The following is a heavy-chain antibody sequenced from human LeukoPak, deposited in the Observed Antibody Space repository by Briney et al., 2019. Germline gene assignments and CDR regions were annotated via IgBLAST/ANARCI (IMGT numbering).Heavy chain of an antibody. CDR1: GDSVSNNSAA. Sequence: SQTLSLTCAISGDSVSNNSAAWNWIRQSPSRGLERLGRTYYRSTWYYDYAISVKSRITINPDTSKNHFSLQLNSVTPEDTAVYYCARGPGLKFDYWGQGSLVTVSS. V-gene: IGHV6-1*01. D-gene: IGHD2-21*01. J-gene: IGHJ4*02. CDR2: TYYRSTWYY. CDR3: ARGPGLKFDY.